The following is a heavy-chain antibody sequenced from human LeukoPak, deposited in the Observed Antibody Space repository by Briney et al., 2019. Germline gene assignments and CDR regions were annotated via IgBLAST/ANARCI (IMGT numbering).Heavy chain of an antibody. Sequence: GGSLRLSCAASGFTFSSYGMHWVRQAPGKGLGWVAFIRYDGSNKYYADSVKGRFTISRDNSKNTLYLQMNSLRAEDTAVYYCAKDHEGRTNWNDEYYFDYWGQGTLVTVSS. D-gene: IGHD1-1*01. V-gene: IGHV3-30*02. CDR2: IRYDGSNK. CDR3: AKDHEGRTNWNDEYYFDY. CDR1: GFTFSSYG. J-gene: IGHJ4*02.